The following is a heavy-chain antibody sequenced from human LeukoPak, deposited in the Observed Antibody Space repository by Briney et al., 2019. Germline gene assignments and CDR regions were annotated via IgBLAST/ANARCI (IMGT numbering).Heavy chain of an antibody. Sequence: PGGSLRLSCAASGFTFSSYSMNWVRQAPGKGLEWVSSISSSSSYIYYADSVKGRFSISRDDDKNSLFLQMNSLRAEDTAVFYCARAPLGYCSGGSCYDLDYWGQGTLVTVSS. CDR3: ARAPLGYCSGGSCYDLDY. J-gene: IGHJ4*02. D-gene: IGHD2-15*01. CDR2: ISSSSSYI. CDR1: GFTFSSYS. V-gene: IGHV3-21*01.